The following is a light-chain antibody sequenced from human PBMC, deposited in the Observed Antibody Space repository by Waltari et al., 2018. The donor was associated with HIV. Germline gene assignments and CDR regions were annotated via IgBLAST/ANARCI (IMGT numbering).Light chain of an antibody. CDR2: YVS. CDR3: SSYKIRSVLV. V-gene: IGLV2-14*03. Sequence: QSALTQPASVSGSPGQSITISCTGTSIDVGGYNYVSWYQHHPGKAPTLMMYYVSNGPPRISIRFCGSTSGTTVSPTISGLQAGEEANYYCSSYKIRSVLVFDGQTKLTAL. CDR1: SIDVGGYNY. J-gene: IGLJ2*01.